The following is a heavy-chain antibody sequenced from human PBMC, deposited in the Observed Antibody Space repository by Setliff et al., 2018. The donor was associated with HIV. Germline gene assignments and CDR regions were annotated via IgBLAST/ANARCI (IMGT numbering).Heavy chain of an antibody. D-gene: IGHD2-21*01. CDR3: ARAVDYNYYYYMDV. CDR1: GFTFDDYG. V-gene: IGHV3-20*04. Sequence: GGSLRLSCEASGFTFDDYGMSWVRQAPGKGLEWVSGISWNGHRTDYADSVKGRFTISRDNAKNSLYLEMNSLKAEDTALYWCARAVDYNYYYYMDVWGTGTTVTVSS. J-gene: IGHJ6*03. CDR2: ISWNGHRT.